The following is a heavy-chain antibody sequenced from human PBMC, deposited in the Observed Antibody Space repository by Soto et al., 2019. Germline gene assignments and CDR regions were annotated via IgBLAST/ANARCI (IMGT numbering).Heavy chain of an antibody. J-gene: IGHJ4*02. CDR3: AREEWLVRRSYFDY. D-gene: IGHD6-19*01. V-gene: IGHV3-48*01. CDR1: GFTFSSYS. Sequence: PGGSLRLSCAASGFTFSSYSMNWVRQAPGKGLEWVSYISSSSSTIYYADSVKGRFTISRDNAKNSLYLQMNSLRAEDTAVYYCAREEWLVRRSYFDYWGQGTLVTVSS. CDR2: ISSSSSTI.